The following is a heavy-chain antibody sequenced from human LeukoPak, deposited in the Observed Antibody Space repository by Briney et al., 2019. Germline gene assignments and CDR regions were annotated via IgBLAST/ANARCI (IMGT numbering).Heavy chain of an antibody. D-gene: IGHD1-26*01. Sequence: GGSLRLSCVVSGFTFSLYSMNWARQPPGKGLGWVAYICGRTSPIYHADSVYGRLTISRDNAKNSLYLQMNSLRAEDTAVYYCARDFTSGSYPYYFDYWGQGTLVTVSS. CDR3: ARDFTSGSYPYYFDY. CDR2: ICGRTSPI. CDR1: GFTFSLYS. V-gene: IGHV3-48*01. J-gene: IGHJ4*02.